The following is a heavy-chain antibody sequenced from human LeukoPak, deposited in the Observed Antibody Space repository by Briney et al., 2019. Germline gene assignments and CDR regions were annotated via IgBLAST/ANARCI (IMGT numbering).Heavy chain of an antibody. CDR3: ARQVPYTSRPDY. Sequence: SETLSLTCTVSGDSINIYYWTWIRQPPGKGLEWIGYIYYSGSTNYNPSLKSRVTISVAPSKNQFSLKLDSVTAADTAVYYCARQVPYTSRPDYWGQGTLVTVSS. CDR1: GDSINIYY. V-gene: IGHV4-59*08. D-gene: IGHD2-2*01. CDR2: IYYSGST. J-gene: IGHJ4*02.